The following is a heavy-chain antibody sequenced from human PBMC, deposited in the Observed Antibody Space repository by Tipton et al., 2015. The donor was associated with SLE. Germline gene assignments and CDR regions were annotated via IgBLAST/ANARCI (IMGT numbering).Heavy chain of an antibody. D-gene: IGHD1-26*01. CDR1: GFSFSNYA. Sequence: LRLSCAASGFSFSNYAMSWVRQGPGKGLEWVSRISGSGSRTYYADSVKGRFTISRDKSKNTMYLQMNSLRAEDTAVYYCAKEGGGFDPWGQGTLVTVSS. J-gene: IGHJ5*02. CDR2: ISGSGSRT. V-gene: IGHV3-23*01. CDR3: AKEGGGFDP.